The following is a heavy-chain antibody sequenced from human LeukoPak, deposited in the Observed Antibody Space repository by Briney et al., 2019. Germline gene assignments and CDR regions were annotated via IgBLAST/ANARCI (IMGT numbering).Heavy chain of an antibody. CDR3: ARRNDYYDSSGLADYAFDI. J-gene: IGHJ3*02. D-gene: IGHD3-22*01. CDR2: IYTGGSA. V-gene: IGHV4-4*07. Sequence: PSETLSLTCTVSGGSISVYYWSWIRQPAGKGLEWIGRIYTGGSANYNPSLKSRVTMSVDTSKNQFSLRLSSVTAADTAVYYCARRNDYYDSSGLADYAFDIWGQGTMVTVSS. CDR1: GGSISVYY.